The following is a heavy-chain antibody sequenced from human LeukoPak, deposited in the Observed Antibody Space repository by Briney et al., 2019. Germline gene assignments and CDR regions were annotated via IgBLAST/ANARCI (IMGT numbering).Heavy chain of an antibody. CDR1: GFTFGSYA. CDR2: ISGGGGST. CDR3: AKGTGDNCYTPLDY. D-gene: IGHD2-15*01. J-gene: IGHJ4*02. V-gene: IGHV3-23*01. Sequence: PGGSLRLSCAASGFTFGSYAMSWVRQAPGKGLEWVSVISGGGGSTYYADSMKGRFTISRDTSKNTLHLQMSSLRAEDTAVYYCAKGTGDNCYTPLDYWGQGALVTVSS.